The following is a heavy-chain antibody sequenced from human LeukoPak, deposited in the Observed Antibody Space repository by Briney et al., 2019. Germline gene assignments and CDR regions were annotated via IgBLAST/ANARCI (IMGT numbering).Heavy chain of an antibody. CDR1: GGSISSYY. CDR3: ARTPLYGDYVQTFDY. J-gene: IGHJ4*02. CDR2: IYTSGST. Sequence: SETLSLTCTVSGGSISSYYWSWIRQPAGKGLEWIGRIYTSGSTNYNPSLKSRVTMSVDTSKNQFSLKLSSVTAADTAVYYCARTPLYGDYVQTFDYWGQGTLVTVSS. D-gene: IGHD4-17*01. V-gene: IGHV4-4*07.